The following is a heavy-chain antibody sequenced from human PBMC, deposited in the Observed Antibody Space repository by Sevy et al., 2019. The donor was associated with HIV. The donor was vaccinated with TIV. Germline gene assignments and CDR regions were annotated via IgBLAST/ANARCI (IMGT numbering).Heavy chain of an antibody. J-gene: IGHJ4*02. CDR3: ARDPQSLLGAHGGSFDY. CDR2: ISYDGSNK. CDR1: GFTFSSYA. D-gene: IGHD1-26*01. Sequence: GGSLRLSCAASGFTFSSYAMHWVRQAPGKGLEWVAVISYDGSNKYYADSVKGRFTISRDNSKNTLYLQMNSLRAEDTAMYYCARDPQSLLGAHGGSFDYWGQGTLVTVSS. V-gene: IGHV3-30-3*01.